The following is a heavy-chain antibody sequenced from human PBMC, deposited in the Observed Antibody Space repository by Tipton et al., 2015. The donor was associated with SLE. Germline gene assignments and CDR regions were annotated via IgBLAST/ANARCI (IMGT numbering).Heavy chain of an antibody. CDR1: GPFITSYY. V-gene: IGHV4-38-2*02. Sequence: LRLSCSVSGPFITSYYWGWIRQPPGKGLEWIGTTYYSGTTNNNPSLKSRVSISVDTSKNQLSLRLTSVTAADTAVYYCARDRGNSAYYYYYMDVWGKGTTVTVSS. D-gene: IGHD1-7*01. J-gene: IGHJ6*03. CDR2: TYYSGTT. CDR3: ARDRGNSAYYYYYMDV.